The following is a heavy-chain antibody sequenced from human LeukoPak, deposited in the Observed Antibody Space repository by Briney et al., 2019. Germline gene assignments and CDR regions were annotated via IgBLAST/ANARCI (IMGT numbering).Heavy chain of an antibody. J-gene: IGHJ3*02. D-gene: IGHD7-27*01. V-gene: IGHV3-23*01. CDR1: GFTFSTSA. Sequence: GGSLRLSCAASGFTFSTSAMTWVRQTPGKGLEWVSGISGSGATDYADSVKGRFTISRDNSKNTLYLQINSLRAEDTAVYYCAKDPGFDAFDIWGQGTMVTVSS. CDR3: AKDPGFDAFDI. CDR2: ISGSGAT.